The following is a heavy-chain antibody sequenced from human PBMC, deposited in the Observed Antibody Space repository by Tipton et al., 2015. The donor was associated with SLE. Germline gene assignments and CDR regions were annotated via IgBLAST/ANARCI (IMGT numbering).Heavy chain of an antibody. Sequence: QLVQSGAEIKKPGASVKVSCKASDYTFTSYAISWVRQAPGQGLEWMGWINPYTGNSSQKFPGRVTMTTDTSTSTAYMEMRSLRSDETAVYYCARSARMNSNSWYIFWGQGTLVTVSS. V-gene: IGHV1-18*01. CDR1: DYTFTSYA. CDR3: ARSARMNSNSWYIF. D-gene: IGHD6-13*01. CDR2: INPYTGN. J-gene: IGHJ4*02.